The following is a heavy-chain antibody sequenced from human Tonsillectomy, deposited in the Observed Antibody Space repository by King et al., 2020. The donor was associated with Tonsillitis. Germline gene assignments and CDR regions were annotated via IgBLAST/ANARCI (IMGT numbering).Heavy chain of an antibody. J-gene: IGHJ4*02. CDR2: ISSSGDTI. V-gene: IGHV3-11*01. Sequence: VQLVESGGGLVKPGGSLRLSCAASGYTFSDYYMNWIRQAPGKGLEWISHISSSGDTIYYADSVKGRFTISRDNVKNSLYLQMNSLRADDTAVYYCARDHGAVAGEPNNWGQGTLVTVSS. CDR3: ARDHGAVAGEPNN. CDR1: GYTFSDYY. D-gene: IGHD6-19*01.